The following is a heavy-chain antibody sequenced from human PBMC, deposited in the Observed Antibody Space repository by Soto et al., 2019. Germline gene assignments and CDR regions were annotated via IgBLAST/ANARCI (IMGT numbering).Heavy chain of an antibody. D-gene: IGHD3-3*01. CDR2: IIPIFGTA. CDR3: ARDVTIFGVVTPGSSNWFDP. J-gene: IGHJ5*02. Sequence: QVQLVQSGAEVKKPGSSVKVSCKASGGTFSSYAISWVRQAPGQGLEWMGGIIPIFGTANYAQKFQGRVTITADESTSTAYMELSSLRSEDTAVYYCARDVTIFGVVTPGSSNWFDPWGQGTLVTVSS. V-gene: IGHV1-69*01. CDR1: GGTFSSYA.